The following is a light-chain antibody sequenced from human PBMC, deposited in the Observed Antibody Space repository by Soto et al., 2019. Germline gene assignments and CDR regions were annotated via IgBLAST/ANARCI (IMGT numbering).Light chain of an antibody. CDR1: QGISSY. Sequence: IQLTQSPSSLSASVGDRVTITCRASQGISSYLAWYQQTPGKAPKILIYAASTLQSGVTSRLSGSGYGTDLTITISTLQPEDFATYHRPKPNSYPQLFGHWTKVDIK. V-gene: IGKV1-9*01. CDR2: AAS. J-gene: IGKJ1*01. CDR3: PKPNSYPQL.